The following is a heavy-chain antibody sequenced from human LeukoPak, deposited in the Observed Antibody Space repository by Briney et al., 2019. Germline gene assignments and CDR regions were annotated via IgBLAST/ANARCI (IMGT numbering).Heavy chain of an antibody. CDR1: GXXXSSYA. CDR2: ISVSGGST. CDR3: AKGSVD. J-gene: IGHJ4*02. D-gene: IGHD3-10*01. Sequence: GGSLRLSCAAXGXXXSSYAXSWVRQXXXKGLEWDSPISVSGGSTYYADCVKGRFTISRDNSKNTLYLQMNSLRAEDTAVYYCAKGSVDWGQGTLVTVSS. V-gene: IGHV3-23*01.